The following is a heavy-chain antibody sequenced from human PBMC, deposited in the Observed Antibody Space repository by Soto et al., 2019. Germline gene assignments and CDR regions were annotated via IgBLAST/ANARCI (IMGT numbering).Heavy chain of an antibody. Sequence: QVQLVQSGAEVKKPGSSVRVSCKASGGTFSTYTISWVRQAPGQGREWMGRIIPIVDRANYAQKFQGRVTITADKSPGPAYMELSSLRSDDKAVYYCDRDLAITVPAPMGYWGQGTLVTVSS. CDR2: IIPIVDRA. J-gene: IGHJ4*02. D-gene: IGHD2-2*01. CDR1: GGTFSTYT. V-gene: IGHV1-69*08. CDR3: DRDLAITVPAPMGY.